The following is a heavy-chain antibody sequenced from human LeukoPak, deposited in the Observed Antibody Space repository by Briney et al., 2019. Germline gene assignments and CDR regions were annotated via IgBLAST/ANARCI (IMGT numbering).Heavy chain of an antibody. V-gene: IGHV3-23*01. CDR3: AKERQTGDYFTSDF. J-gene: IGHJ4*02. CDR1: GFSFSTYT. Sequence: GGSLRLSCAASGFSFSTYTMNWVRQAPGKGLEWVSAINGRGDSTFYADSVKGQFTISRDNSKSTVYLQMNSLRADDTAVYYCAKERQTGDYFTSDFWGQGTLVTVSS. CDR2: INGRGDST. D-gene: IGHD4-17*01.